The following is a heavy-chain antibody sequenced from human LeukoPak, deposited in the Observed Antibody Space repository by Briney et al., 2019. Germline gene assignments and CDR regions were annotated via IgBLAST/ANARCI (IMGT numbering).Heavy chain of an antibody. CDR2: IYYSGST. V-gene: IGHV4-59*01. CDR3: AKDRSEGYYGSGPPVDY. Sequence: SETLSLTCTVSGGSISSYYWSWIRQPPGKGLEWIGYIYYSGSTNYNPSLKSRVTISVDTSKNQFSLKLSSVTAADTAVYYCAKDRSEGYYGSGPPVDYWGQGTLVTVSS. CDR1: GGSISSYY. D-gene: IGHD3-10*01. J-gene: IGHJ4*02.